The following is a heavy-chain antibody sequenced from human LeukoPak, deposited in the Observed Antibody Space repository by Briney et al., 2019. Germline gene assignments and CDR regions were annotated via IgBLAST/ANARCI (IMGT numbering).Heavy chain of an antibody. D-gene: IGHD2-2*02. V-gene: IGHV4-59*01. CDR2: TYYGGST. CDR1: SDSISSYY. Sequence: SETLSLTCTVSSDSISSYYWSWIRQPPGKGLEWIGYTYYGGSTDYSPSLKSRLTISVDTYKNQFSLKLSSVTAADTAVYYCAIGTYTDPFFDYWGQGTLVTVSS. J-gene: IGHJ4*02. CDR3: AIGTYTDPFFDY.